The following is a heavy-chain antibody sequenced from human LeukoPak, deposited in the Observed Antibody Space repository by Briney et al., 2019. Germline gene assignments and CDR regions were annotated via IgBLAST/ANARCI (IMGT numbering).Heavy chain of an antibody. CDR1: GYTFTSYG. D-gene: IGHD3-22*01. CDR3: ARDRSTSKYYYDSSGFSP. J-gene: IGHJ5*02. Sequence: ASVKVSCKASGYTFTSYGISWVRQAPGQGLEWMGWISAYNGNTNYAQKLQGRVTMTTDTSTSTAYMELRSLRSDDTAVYYCARDRSTSKYYYDSSGFSPWGQGTLVTVSS. V-gene: IGHV1-18*01. CDR2: ISAYNGNT.